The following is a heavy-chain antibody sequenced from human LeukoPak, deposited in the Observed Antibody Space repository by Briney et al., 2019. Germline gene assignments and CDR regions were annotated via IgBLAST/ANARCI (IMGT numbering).Heavy chain of an antibody. J-gene: IGHJ5*02. CDR1: GYTFTDYY. CDR2: VDPEDGET. CDR3: ATSPYCGGDCYLDWFDP. V-gene: IGHV1-69-2*01. D-gene: IGHD2-21*01. Sequence: ASAKISCKVSGYTFTDYYMHWVQQAPGKGLEWMGLVDPEDGETIYAEKFQGRVTITADTSTDTAYMELSSLRSKDTAVYYCATSPYCGGDCYLDWFDPWGQGTLVTVSS.